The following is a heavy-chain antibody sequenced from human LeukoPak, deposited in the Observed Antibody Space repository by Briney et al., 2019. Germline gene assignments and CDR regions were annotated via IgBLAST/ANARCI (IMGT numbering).Heavy chain of an antibody. J-gene: IGHJ3*02. CDR1: GFTFSSYW. CDR2: INSDGSST. Sequence: PGGSLRLSCAASGFTFSSYWMHWVRQAPGKGLVWVSRINSDGSSTSYADSVKGRFTISRDNAKNTLYLQMNSLRAEDTAVHYCAREKGGSYGLIGLAFDIWGQGTMVTVSS. V-gene: IGHV3-74*01. D-gene: IGHD1-26*01. CDR3: AREKGGSYGLIGLAFDI.